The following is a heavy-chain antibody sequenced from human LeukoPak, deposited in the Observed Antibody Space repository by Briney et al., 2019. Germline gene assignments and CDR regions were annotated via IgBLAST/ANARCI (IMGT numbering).Heavy chain of an antibody. CDR2: IDDDGGST. V-gene: IGHV3-23*01. Sequence: GGSLRLSCAASGFTFSTDVMTWVRQAPGKGLECVSAIDDDGGSTDYADSVRGRFTISRDNSKNTLFLQMNRLRADDTALYYCARRVGGTPEYWGRGTLVTVSS. D-gene: IGHD6-19*01. J-gene: IGHJ4*02. CDR1: GFTFSTDV. CDR3: ARRVGGTPEY.